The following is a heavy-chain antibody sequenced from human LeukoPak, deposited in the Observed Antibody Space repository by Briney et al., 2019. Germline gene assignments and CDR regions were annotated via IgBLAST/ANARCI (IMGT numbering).Heavy chain of an antibody. CDR3: ARWRTSNWSEFDY. J-gene: IGHJ4*02. V-gene: IGHV3-21*04. CDR1: GFTFSSYE. Sequence: PGGSLRLSCAASGFTFSSYEMNWVRQAPGKGLEWVSSISSSSSYINYADSVKGRFTISRDNAKNSLYLQMNSLRAEDTAVYFCARWRTSNWSEFDYWGQGTLVTVSS. D-gene: IGHD6-13*01. CDR2: ISSSSSYI.